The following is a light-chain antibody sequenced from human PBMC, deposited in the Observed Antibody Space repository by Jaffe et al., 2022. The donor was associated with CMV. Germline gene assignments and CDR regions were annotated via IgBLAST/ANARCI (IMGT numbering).Light chain of an antibody. CDR3: SSHAISSTLGL. J-gene: IGLJ2*01. V-gene: IGLV2-14*03. CDR1: SSDIGDNNY. CDR2: DVS. Sequence: QSALTQPASVSGSPGQSITISCAGTSSDIGDNNYVSWYQQHPGKAPKLMIYDVSNRPSGVSNRFSGSKSGNTASLTISGLQAEDEADYYCSSHAISSTLGLFGGGTKLTVL.